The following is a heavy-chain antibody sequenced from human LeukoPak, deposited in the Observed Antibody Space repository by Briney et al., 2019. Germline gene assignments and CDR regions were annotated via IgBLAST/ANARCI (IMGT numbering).Heavy chain of an antibody. V-gene: IGHV3-23*01. CDR3: AKDFRIGYSAHFDY. CDR1: GFTLRSHA. CDR2: IYENGGTT. J-gene: IGHJ4*02. D-gene: IGHD2-21*01. Sequence: GGSLRLSCVGSGFTLRSHAMSWARQAPEKGLEFVSGIYENGGTTYYADSVKGRFSISRDNSKNTLYLQMDSLRGEDTAVYYCAKDFRIGYSAHFDYWGQGALVTVSS.